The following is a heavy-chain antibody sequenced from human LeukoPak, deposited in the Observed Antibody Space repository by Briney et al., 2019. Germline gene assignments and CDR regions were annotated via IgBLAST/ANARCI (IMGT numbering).Heavy chain of an antibody. Sequence: SETLSLTCTVSRGSISISGYWGGWIRQTPGKGLEWIGIINYSGNTYYNPSLKSRVTMSVDTSKNQFSVKLSSVTAADTAMYYCTRHKQVVRSSEIDYWGQGMLVTVSS. V-gene: IGHV4-39*01. J-gene: IGHJ4*02. CDR2: INYSGNT. CDR3: TRHKQVVRSSEIDY. CDR1: RGSISISGYW. D-gene: IGHD1-26*01.